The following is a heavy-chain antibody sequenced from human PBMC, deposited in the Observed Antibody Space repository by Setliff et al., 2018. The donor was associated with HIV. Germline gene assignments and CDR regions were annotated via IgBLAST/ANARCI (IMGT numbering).Heavy chain of an antibody. D-gene: IGHD3-22*01. V-gene: IGHV3-7*03. CDR1: GFTFSSYW. Sequence: GESLTISCAASGFTFSSYWMSWVRQAPGKGLEWMANIKQDGSEKYYVDSVKGRFTISRDNAKNSLYLQMNSLRAEDTAVYYCARGDFYDSSGYFTDAFDIWGQGTMVTVSS. CDR3: ARGDFYDSSGYFTDAFDI. CDR2: IKQDGSEK. J-gene: IGHJ3*02.